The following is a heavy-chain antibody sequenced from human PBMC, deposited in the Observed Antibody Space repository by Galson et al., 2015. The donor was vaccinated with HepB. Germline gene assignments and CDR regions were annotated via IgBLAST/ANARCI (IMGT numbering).Heavy chain of an antibody. CDR2: ISGSTYI. Sequence: LRLSCAASGSSLSAYNMNWVRQAPGKGLEWVSSISGSTYIYYKDSVQGRFTISRDTAENSVYLQMNSLRVEDTAVYYCARDSGSYDVLTGYSSYSDLWGPGTLVTVSS. D-gene: IGHD3-9*01. CDR3: ARDSGSYDVLTGYSSYSDL. J-gene: IGHJ4*02. V-gene: IGHV3-69-1*01. CDR1: GSSLSAYN.